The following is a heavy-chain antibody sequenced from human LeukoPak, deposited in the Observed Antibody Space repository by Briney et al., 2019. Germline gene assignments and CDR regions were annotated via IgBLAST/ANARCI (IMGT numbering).Heavy chain of an antibody. D-gene: IGHD6-19*01. J-gene: IGHJ4*02. CDR2: ISGSGGNT. CDR3: ARLPTSSGWYAFDY. CDR1: GFSFSDHY. V-gene: IGHV3-23*01. Sequence: GGSLRLSCAASGFSFSDHYMDWVRQAPGKGLEWVSTISGSGGNTYYADSAKGRVTISRDSSENTLYLQMNSLRADDTALYYCARLPTSSGWYAFDYWGQGTLVTVSS.